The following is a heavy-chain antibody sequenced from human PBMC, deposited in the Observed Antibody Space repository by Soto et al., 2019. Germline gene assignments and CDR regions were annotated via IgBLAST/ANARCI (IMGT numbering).Heavy chain of an antibody. CDR2: IYSGGST. CDR3: ARPTMTTVYYYYYMDV. J-gene: IGHJ6*03. CDR1: GFTVSSNY. Sequence: GGSLRLSCAASGFTVSSNYMSWVRQAPGKGLEWVSVIYSGGSTYYADSVKGRFTISRDNSKNTLYLQMNSLRAEDTAVYYCARPTMTTVYYYYYMDVWGKGTTVTVSS. D-gene: IGHD4-4*01. V-gene: IGHV3-66*04.